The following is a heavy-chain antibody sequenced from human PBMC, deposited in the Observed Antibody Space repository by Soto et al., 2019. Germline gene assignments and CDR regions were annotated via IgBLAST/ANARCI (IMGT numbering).Heavy chain of an antibody. J-gene: IGHJ3*02. D-gene: IGHD3-22*01. CDR1: GFTFTSYW. CDR2: INLDGSEK. Sequence: PGGSLRLSCAASGFTFTSYWMDWVRQAPGKGLEWVAIINLDGSEKHYVDSVKGRFTISRDNAKNSLYLEMDSLRVEDTAVYYCARGAYFDTSGHFSDAFDIWGQGTMVTVSS. CDR3: ARGAYFDTSGHFSDAFDI. V-gene: IGHV3-7*04.